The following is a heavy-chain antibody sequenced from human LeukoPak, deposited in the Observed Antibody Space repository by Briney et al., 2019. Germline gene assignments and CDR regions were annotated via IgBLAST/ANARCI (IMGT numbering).Heavy chain of an antibody. D-gene: IGHD3-10*01. Sequence: ASVKVSCKASGYTFTGYYMHWVRQAPGQGLEWMGWISAYNGNTNYAQKLQGRVTMTTDTSTSTAYMELRSLRSDDTAVYYCARDLPYYGSGREGDAFDIWGQGTMVTVSS. CDR3: ARDLPYYGSGREGDAFDI. CDR2: ISAYNGNT. V-gene: IGHV1-18*04. CDR1: GYTFTGYY. J-gene: IGHJ3*02.